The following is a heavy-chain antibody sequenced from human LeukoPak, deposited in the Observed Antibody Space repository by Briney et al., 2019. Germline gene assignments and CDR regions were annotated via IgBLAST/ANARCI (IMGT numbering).Heavy chain of an antibody. D-gene: IGHD4-23*01. Sequence: PSETLSLTCTVSGGSISSYYWSWIRQPPGKGLEWIGYIYYSGSTNYNPSLKSRVTISVDTSKNQFSLKLSSVTAADTAVYYCARGIYGGNSGGSFYFDYWGQGTLVTVSS. CDR3: ARGIYGGNSGGSFYFDY. CDR1: GGSISSYY. J-gene: IGHJ4*02. V-gene: IGHV4-59*01. CDR2: IYYSGST.